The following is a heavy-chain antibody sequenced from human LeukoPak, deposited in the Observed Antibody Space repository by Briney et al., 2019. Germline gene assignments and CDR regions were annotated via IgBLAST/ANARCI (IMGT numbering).Heavy chain of an antibody. Sequence: GGSLRLSCAASGFTFSSYEMNWVRQAPGEGLEWVSYISSSGNTIYYADSVKGRFTISRDNAKNSLFLQMNSLRAEDTAVYYCARVGRIDYWGQGTLVTVSS. CDR1: GFTFSSYE. CDR3: ARVGRIDY. V-gene: IGHV3-48*03. CDR2: ISSSGNTI. J-gene: IGHJ4*02.